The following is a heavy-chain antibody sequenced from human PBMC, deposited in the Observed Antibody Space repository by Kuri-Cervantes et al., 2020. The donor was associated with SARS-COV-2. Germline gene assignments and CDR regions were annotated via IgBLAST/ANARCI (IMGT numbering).Heavy chain of an antibody. Sequence: ESLKISCDVYGGSFSGYFWGWIRQSPGKGLEWIGETIERGITNYNPSLKSRVTISADTSERQFHLEITSMTAADTAVYFCARGRKQYCSSGACNSAGNFEYWGQGALVTVSS. J-gene: IGHJ4*02. CDR1: GGSFSGYF. V-gene: IGHV4-34*01. CDR3: ARGRKQYCSSGACNSAGNFEY. D-gene: IGHD2-15*01. CDR2: TIERGIT.